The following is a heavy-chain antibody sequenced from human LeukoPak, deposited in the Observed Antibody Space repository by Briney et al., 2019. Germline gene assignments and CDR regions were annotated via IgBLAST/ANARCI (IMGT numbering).Heavy chain of an antibody. CDR2: IYTGGST. CDR3: SGQLANCAMDV. Sequence: SETLSLTCTVSGGSINTYYWSWIRQPAGKGLEWIGRIYTGGSTIYNPSLRSRVSMLVDTSKNQFSLKLNSVTAADTAMYYCSGQLANCAMDVWGQGTTVTFSS. J-gene: IGHJ6*02. V-gene: IGHV4-4*07. CDR1: GGSINTYY. D-gene: IGHD1-1*01.